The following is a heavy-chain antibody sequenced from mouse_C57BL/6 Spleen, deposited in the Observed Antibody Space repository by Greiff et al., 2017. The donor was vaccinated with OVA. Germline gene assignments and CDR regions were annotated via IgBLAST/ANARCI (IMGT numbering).Heavy chain of an antibody. Sequence: QVQLQQPGAELVKPGASVKMSCKASGYTFTSYWITWVKQRPGQGLEWMGDIYPGSGSTNYNEKFKSKATLTVDTSSSTAYMQLSSLTSEDSAVYYCAREGLRRDYYAMDYWGQGTSVTVSS. CDR3: AREGLRRDYYAMDY. V-gene: IGHV1-55*01. D-gene: IGHD2-4*01. J-gene: IGHJ4*01. CDR1: GYTFTSYW. CDR2: IYPGSGST.